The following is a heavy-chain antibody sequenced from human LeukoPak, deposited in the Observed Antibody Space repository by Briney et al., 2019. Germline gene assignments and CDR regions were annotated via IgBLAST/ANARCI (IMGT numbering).Heavy chain of an antibody. CDR3: ARGIAVAGTTPNFDY. CDR2: INPNSGGT. D-gene: IGHD6-19*01. Sequence: GGSLRLSCAASGFTFSNHWMHWVQQAPGQGLEWMGRINPNSGGTNYAQKFQGRVTMTRDTSISTAYMELSRLRSDDTAVYYCARGIAVAGTTPNFDYWGQGTLVTVSS. CDR1: GFTFSNHW. V-gene: IGHV1-2*06. J-gene: IGHJ4*02.